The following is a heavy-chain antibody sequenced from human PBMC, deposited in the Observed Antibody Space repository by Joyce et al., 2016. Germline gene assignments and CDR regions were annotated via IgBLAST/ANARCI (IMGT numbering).Heavy chain of an antibody. Sequence: QVQLQQWGAGLLKPSETLSLTCAVSGGPFKGFFWTWVRQPPGKGLEWIGDITNSGVTNYNPSLKTRVTFSVDTSKNQFSLKLTSLSAADTAVYYCARSQWLAPLMYWGQGTPVTVSS. CDR2: ITNSGVT. CDR3: ARSQWLAPLMY. D-gene: IGHD6-19*01. J-gene: IGHJ4*02. CDR1: GGPFKGFF. V-gene: IGHV4-34*01.